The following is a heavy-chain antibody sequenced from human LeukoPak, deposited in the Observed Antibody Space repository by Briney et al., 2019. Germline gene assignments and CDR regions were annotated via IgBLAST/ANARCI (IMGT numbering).Heavy chain of an antibody. J-gene: IGHJ4*02. CDR3: ARINTMIPLDY. Sequence: ASVKVSCKASGYTFTSNHIHWVRQAPGQGLEWMGWINPNSGGTNYAQKFQGRVTMTRDTSISTAYMELSRLRSDDTAVYYCARINTMIPLDYWGQGTLVTVSS. D-gene: IGHD3-22*01. CDR2: INPNSGGT. V-gene: IGHV1-2*02. CDR1: GYTFTSNH.